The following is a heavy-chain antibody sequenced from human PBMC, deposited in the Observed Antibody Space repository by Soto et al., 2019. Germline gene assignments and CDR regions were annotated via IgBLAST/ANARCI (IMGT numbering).Heavy chain of an antibody. CDR1: GYTVTAYY. Sequence: TSVKVSCKASGYTVTAYYMHWVRQAPGQGLEWMGWINPNSGGTYHAQNFQGRVTMTRDTSTTTAYMELASLRSDDTAVYSCARGGGRGYNGLDPWGHGTLVTVSS. J-gene: IGHJ5*02. CDR3: ARGGGRGYNGLDP. CDR2: INPNSGGT. V-gene: IGHV1-2*02. D-gene: IGHD5-12*01.